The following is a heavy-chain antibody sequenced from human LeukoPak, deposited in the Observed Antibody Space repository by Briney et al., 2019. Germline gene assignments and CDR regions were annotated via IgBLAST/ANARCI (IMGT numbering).Heavy chain of an antibody. D-gene: IGHD1-26*01. CDR1: GFTFDDYA. CDR3: AKEGSGSYLDY. V-gene: IGHV3-9*01. Sequence: GGSLRLSCAASGFTFDDYAMHWVRQAPGKGLEWVSGISWNSGSIGYADSVKGRFTISRDNAKSSLYLQMNSLRAEDTAVYYCAKEGSGSYLDYWGQGTLVTVSS. J-gene: IGHJ4*02. CDR2: ISWNSGSI.